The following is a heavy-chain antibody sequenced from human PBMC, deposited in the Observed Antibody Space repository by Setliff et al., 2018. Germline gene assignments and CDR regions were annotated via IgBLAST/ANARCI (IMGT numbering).Heavy chain of an antibody. CDR1: GFTVSTFS. CDR3: AKSVTMIVPGAFDI. J-gene: IGHJ3*02. Sequence: PGGSLRLSCAASGFTVSTFSMHWVRQTPVKGLEWVATISDDGTNDFYADSVKGRFTVFRDNSKNTLYLQMSSLRAEDAAVYYCAKSVTMIVPGAFDIRGQGTKVTVSS. CDR2: ISDDGTND. V-gene: IGHV3-30*18. D-gene: IGHD3-22*01.